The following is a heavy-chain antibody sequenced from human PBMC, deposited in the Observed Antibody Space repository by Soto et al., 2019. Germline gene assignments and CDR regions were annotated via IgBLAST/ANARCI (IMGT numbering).Heavy chain of an antibody. Sequence: EVQLLESGGAAVQPGGSLRLSCAASGFTFSSYAMSCVRQAPRKGLEWVSGISGGGGTAFYADSVKGRFTISRDNSKNTLYLQMNSLRAEATAAYYCEKDVASAGKLSRYFDYWGQGTLVTVS. CDR2: ISGGGGTA. CDR1: GFTFSSYA. D-gene: IGHD6-13*01. V-gene: IGHV3-23*01. CDR3: EKDVASAGKLSRYFDY. J-gene: IGHJ4*02.